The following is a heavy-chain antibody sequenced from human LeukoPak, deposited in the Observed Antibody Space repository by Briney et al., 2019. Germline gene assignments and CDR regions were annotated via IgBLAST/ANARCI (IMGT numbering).Heavy chain of an antibody. CDR1: GGTFSSYA. Sequence: SVKVSCKASGGTFSSYAISWVRQAPGQGLEWMGGIIPIFGTANYAQKLQGRVTITADESTSTAYMELSSLRSEDTAVYYCAREKWYYGSGSYTSFDYWGQGTLVTVSS. J-gene: IGHJ4*02. D-gene: IGHD3-10*01. CDR2: IIPIFGTA. CDR3: AREKWYYGSGSYTSFDY. V-gene: IGHV1-69*13.